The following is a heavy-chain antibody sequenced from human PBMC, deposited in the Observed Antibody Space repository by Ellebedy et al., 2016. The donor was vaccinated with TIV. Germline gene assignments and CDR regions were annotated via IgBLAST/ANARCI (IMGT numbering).Heavy chain of an antibody. J-gene: IGHJ4*02. Sequence: MPGGSLRLSCTVSGGSISSYYWSWIRQPPGRGLEWIGYIYYTGSTNYNPSLKSRVTISLDTSKNQFSLRLSSVTAADTAVYYCAGAPNWFYLDYWGQGSLVSVSS. CDR3: AGAPNWFYLDY. D-gene: IGHD3-10*01. CDR1: GGSISSYY. V-gene: IGHV4-59*01. CDR2: IYYTGST.